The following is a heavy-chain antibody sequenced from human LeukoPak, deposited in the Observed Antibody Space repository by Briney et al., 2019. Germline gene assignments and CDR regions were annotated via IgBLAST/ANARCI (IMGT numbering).Heavy chain of an antibody. D-gene: IGHD6-13*01. CDR3: ARVGIAAAGTSPTLLFDY. CDR1: GYTLTSYY. V-gene: IGHV1-46*01. CDR2: INPSGGST. Sequence: GATVKVSCKASGYTLTSYYMHWVRQAPGQGLEWMRIINPSGGSTSYAQKFQGRVTMTRDTSISTAYMELSRLRSDDTAVYYCARVGIAAAGTSPTLLFDYWGQGTLVTVSS. J-gene: IGHJ4*02.